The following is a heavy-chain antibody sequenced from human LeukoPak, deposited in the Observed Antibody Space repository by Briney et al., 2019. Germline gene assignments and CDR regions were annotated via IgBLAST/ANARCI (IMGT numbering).Heavy chain of an antibody. CDR2: ISCDGSNK. D-gene: IGHD3-22*01. V-gene: IGHV3-30*18. J-gene: IGHJ4*02. Sequence: PGRSLRLSCAASGFTFSSYGMHWVRQAPGKGLEWVAVISCDGSNKYYADSVKGRFTISRDNSKNTLYLQMNSLRAEDTAVYYCAKGYYDSSGFDYWGQGTLVTVSS. CDR1: GFTFSSYG. CDR3: AKGYYDSSGFDY.